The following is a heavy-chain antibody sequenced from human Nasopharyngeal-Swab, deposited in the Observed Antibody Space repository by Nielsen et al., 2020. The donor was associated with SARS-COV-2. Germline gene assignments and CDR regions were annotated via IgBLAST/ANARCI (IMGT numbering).Heavy chain of an antibody. V-gene: IGHV3-30*03. D-gene: IGHD1-26*01. CDR2: ISYDGSNK. J-gene: IGHJ4*02. CDR1: GFTFSSYG. Sequence: GGSLRLSCAASGFTFSSYGMHWVRQAPGKGLEWVAVISYDGSNKYYADSVKGRFTISRDKSKNTLYLQMNSLRAEDTAMYYCARGSGSYKEILFDYWGQGTLVTVSS. CDR3: ARGSGSYKEILFDY.